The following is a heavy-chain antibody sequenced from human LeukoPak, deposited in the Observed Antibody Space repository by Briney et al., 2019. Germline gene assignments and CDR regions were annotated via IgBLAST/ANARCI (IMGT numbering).Heavy chain of an antibody. Sequence: GGSLRLSCAASGFTFRTYAMSWVRQAPGKGLEWVSTIHGSGEGTYYADSVKGRFAISRDNSKNTLYLQLNSLRAEDTALYYCAKNRGSVSHTQYCCECWRQGALVTVSS. CDR1: GFTFRTYA. CDR2: IHGSGEGT. J-gene: IGHJ4*02. D-gene: IGHD6-19*01. CDR3: AKNRGSVSHTQYCCEC. V-gene: IGHV3-23*01.